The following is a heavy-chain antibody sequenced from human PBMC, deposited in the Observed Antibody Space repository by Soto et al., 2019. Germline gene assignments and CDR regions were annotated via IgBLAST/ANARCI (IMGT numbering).Heavy chain of an antibody. CDR1: GFTFDDYA. CDR2: ISWNSGSI. J-gene: IGHJ4*02. D-gene: IGHD3-10*01. V-gene: IGHV3-9*01. Sequence: EVQLVESGGGLVQPGRSLRLSCAASGFTFDDYAMHWVRQAPGKGLEWVSGISWNSGSIGYADSVKGRFTISKDNAKNSLYLQMNSLTAEDTALYYCAKDISSYYYGPGSYRDYWGQGTLVTVSS. CDR3: AKDISSYYYGPGSYRDY.